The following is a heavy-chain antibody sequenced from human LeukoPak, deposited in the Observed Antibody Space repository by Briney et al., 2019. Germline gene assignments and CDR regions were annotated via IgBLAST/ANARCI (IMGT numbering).Heavy chain of an antibody. V-gene: IGHV3-30*04. D-gene: IGHD2-15*01. CDR2: ISYDGSNK. Sequence: PGRSLRLSCAASGFTFSSYAMHWVRQAPGKGLEWVAVISYDGSNKYYADSVKGRFTISRDNSKNTLYLQMNSLRAEDAAVYYCAGGQGYLIEYWGQGTLVTVSS. J-gene: IGHJ4*02. CDR3: AGGQGYLIEY. CDR1: GFTFSSYA.